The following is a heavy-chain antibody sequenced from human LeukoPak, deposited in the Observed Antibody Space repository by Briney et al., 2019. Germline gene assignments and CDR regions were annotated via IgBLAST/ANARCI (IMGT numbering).Heavy chain of an antibody. D-gene: IGHD2-2*01. CDR1: GYIFGIFG. CDR3: ARVGVVVPAAWFDP. CDR2: ISADNGNT. J-gene: IGHJ5*02. V-gene: IGHV1-18*01. Sequence: ASVTVSCMASGYIFGIFGISWVRQAPGQELEWMGWISADNGNTNYAHNLQGRVTMTTDTSTSTAYMELRSLRSDDTAVYYCARVGVVVPAAWFDPWGQGTLVTVSS.